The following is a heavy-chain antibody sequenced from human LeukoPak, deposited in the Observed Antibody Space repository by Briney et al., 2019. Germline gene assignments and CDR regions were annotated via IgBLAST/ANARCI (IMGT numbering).Heavy chain of an antibody. D-gene: IGHD3-3*01. CDR2: ISGSGGST. Sequence: PGGSLRLSCAASGFTFSSYAMSWVRQAPGKGLEWVSAISGSGGSTYYADSVKGRFTISRDNSKNTLYLQMNSLRAEDTAVYYCAKHIFYDFWSGYYSYWGQGTLVTVSS. J-gene: IGHJ4*02. CDR3: AKHIFYDFWSGYYSY. CDR1: GFTFSSYA. V-gene: IGHV3-23*01.